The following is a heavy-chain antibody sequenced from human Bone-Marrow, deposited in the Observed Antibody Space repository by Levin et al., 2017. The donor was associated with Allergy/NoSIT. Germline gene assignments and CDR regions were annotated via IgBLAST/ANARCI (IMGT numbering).Heavy chain of an antibody. Sequence: PGGSLRLSCVASGFVFGRYGIHWVRQVPGKGLEWLAVNSYDGTIKEYRESMRGRLTISRDNSKNVAYLQLNRLRREDTAVYYCAKDRCTEGVCWNFDSWGQGTLVSVSS. D-gene: IGHD1-1*01. CDR1: GFVFGRYG. J-gene: IGHJ4*02. CDR2: NSYDGTIK. CDR3: AKDRCTEGVCWNFDS. V-gene: IGHV3-30*18.